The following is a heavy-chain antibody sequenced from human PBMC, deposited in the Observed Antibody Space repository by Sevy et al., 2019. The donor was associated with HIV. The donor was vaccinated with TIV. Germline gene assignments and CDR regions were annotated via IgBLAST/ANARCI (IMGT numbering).Heavy chain of an antibody. CDR3: ARDGGLDIVVVTAYFDY. CDR2: ISSSSSYI. V-gene: IGHV3-21*01. D-gene: IGHD2-21*02. J-gene: IGHJ4*02. CDR1: GFTFSSYS. Sequence: GGSLRLSCAASGFTFSSYSMNWVRQAPGKGLEWVSSISSSSSYIYYADSVKGRFTISRDNAKNSLYPQMNSLRAEDTAVYYCARDGGLDIVVVTAYFDYWGQGTLVTVSS.